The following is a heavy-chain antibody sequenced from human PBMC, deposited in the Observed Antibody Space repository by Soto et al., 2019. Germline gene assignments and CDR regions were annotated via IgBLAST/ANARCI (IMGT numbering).Heavy chain of an antibody. CDR3: ARTMVRGVMTLQHYYYMDV. J-gene: IGHJ6*03. CDR2: ISSSGSTI. D-gene: IGHD3-10*01. Sequence: QVQLVESGGGLVKPGGSLRLSCAASGFTFSDYSMSWIRQAPGKGLEWVSYISSSGSTIYYADSVKGRFTISRDNAKTSLYLQMNSLRAEDTAVYYCARTMVRGVMTLQHYYYMDVWGKGTTVTVSS. CDR1: GFTFSDYS. V-gene: IGHV3-11*01.